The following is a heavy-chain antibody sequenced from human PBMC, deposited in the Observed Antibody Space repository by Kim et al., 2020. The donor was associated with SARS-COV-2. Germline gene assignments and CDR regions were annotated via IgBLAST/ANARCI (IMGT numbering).Heavy chain of an antibody. V-gene: IGHV3-73*01. J-gene: IGHJ6*02. CDR1: GFTFSGSA. D-gene: IGHD6-13*01. CDR2: IRSKANSYAT. Sequence: GGSLRLSCAASGFTFSGSAMHWVRQASGKGLEWVGRIRSKANSYATAYAASVKGRFTISRDDSKNTAYLQMNSLKTEDTAVYYCTSPIAAAGTAFYYYYGMDVWGQGTTVTVSS. CDR3: TSPIAAAGTAFYYYYGMDV.